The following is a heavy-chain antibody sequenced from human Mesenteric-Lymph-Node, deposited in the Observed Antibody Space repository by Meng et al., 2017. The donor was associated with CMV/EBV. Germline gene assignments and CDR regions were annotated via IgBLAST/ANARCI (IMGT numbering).Heavy chain of an antibody. J-gene: IGHJ6*02. V-gene: IGHV1-69*10. CDR1: GGTFSSYS. D-gene: IGHD4-17*01. CDR2: IIPILGIA. Sequence: SVKVSCKASGGTFSSYSISWVRQAPGQGLEWMGGIIPILGIANYAQKFQGRVTITADKSTSTDYMELSSLRSEDTAVYYCARDSDYGESYYYGMDVWGQGTTVTVSS. CDR3: ARDSDYGESYYYGMDV.